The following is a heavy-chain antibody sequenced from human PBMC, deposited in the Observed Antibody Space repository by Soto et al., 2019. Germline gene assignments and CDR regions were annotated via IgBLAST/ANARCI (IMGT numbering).Heavy chain of an antibody. V-gene: IGHV2-5*02. CDR2: IYWDDDE. J-gene: IGHJ4*02. Sequence: QITLKESGPTLVKPTQTLTLTCTFSGFSLTTDGVGVGWVRQPPGEALEWLALIYWDDDERYSPSLKTRLTITKDTYKNQVVLIMTNMDPVDSATYYCARYRNIIKEDEQVGAFDYWGQGTLVTVS. CDR3: ARYRNIIKEDEQVGAFDY. CDR1: GFSLTTDGVG. D-gene: IGHD3-10*01.